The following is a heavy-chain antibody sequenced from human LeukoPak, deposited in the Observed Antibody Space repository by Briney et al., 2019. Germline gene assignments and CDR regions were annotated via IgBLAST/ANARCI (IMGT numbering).Heavy chain of an antibody. D-gene: IGHD1-26*01. J-gene: IGHJ6*03. V-gene: IGHV3-21*01. CDR3: ARDPYSGNYGNYYYYYMDV. Sequence: GGSLRLSCAASGFTFRTYWMSWVRQAPGKALEWVSSITSSGAYIFYADSVKGRFTISRDNAKDSLYLQMNSLGPEDTAVYYCARDPYSGNYGNYYYYYMDVWGKGTTVTISS. CDR2: ITSSGAYI. CDR1: GFTFRTYW.